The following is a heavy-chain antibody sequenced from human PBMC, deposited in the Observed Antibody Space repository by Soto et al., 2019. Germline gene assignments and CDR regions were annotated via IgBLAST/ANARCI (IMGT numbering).Heavy chain of an antibody. J-gene: IGHJ3*02. CDR2: ISWNSGSI. CDR3: AKDIWWRSVTSQDAFDI. CDR1: GFTFDDYA. V-gene: IGHV3-9*01. D-gene: IGHD3-16*01. Sequence: PGGSLRLSCAASGFTFDDYAMHWVRQAPGKGLEWVSGISWNSGSIGYADSVKGRFTISRDNAKNSLYLQMNSLRAEDTALYYCAKDIWWRSVTSQDAFDIWGQGTMVTVSS.